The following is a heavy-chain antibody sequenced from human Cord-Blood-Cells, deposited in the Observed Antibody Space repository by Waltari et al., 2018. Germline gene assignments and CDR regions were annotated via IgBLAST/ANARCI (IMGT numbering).Heavy chain of an antibody. CDR3: ARAGTIYDAFDI. D-gene: IGHD3-9*01. CDR2: SSWNSGSI. CDR1: GFTFDDYA. Sequence: EVQLVESGGGLVQPGRSLRLSCAASGFTFDDYAMHWVRQAPGKGLEWVSGSSWNSGSIGYADSVKGRFTISRDNAKNSLYLQMNSLRAEDMALYYCARAGTIYDAFDIWGQGTMVTVSS. V-gene: IGHV3-9*03. J-gene: IGHJ3*02.